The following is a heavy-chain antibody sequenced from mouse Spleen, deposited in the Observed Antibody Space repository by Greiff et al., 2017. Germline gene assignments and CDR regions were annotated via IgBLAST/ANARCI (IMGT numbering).Heavy chain of an antibody. V-gene: IGHV3-6*01. J-gene: IGHJ3*01. CDR2: ISYDGSN. D-gene: IGHD2-1*01. Sequence: EVKLEESGPGLVKPSQSLSLTCSVTGYSITSGYYWNWIRQFPGNKLEWMGYISYDGSNNYNPSLKNRISITRDTSKNQFFLKLNSVTTEDTATYYCARDIGGNYAWFAYWGQGTLVTVSA. CDR3: ARDIGGNYAWFAY. CDR1: GYSITSGYY.